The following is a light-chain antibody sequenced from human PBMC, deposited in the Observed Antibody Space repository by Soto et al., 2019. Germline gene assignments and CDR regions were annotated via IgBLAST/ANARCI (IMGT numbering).Light chain of an antibody. CDR1: SSDVGGYNY. J-gene: IGLJ1*01. V-gene: IGLV2-14*01. Sequence: QSALTQPASVSGSPGQSITMSCTGTSSDVGGYNYVSWYQLHPGKAPKLMIYDVSNRPSGVSNRFSGSKSGNTASLTISGLQAEDEADYYCSSYTSSSTPFLFGTGTKLTVL. CDR2: DVS. CDR3: SSYTSSSTPFL.